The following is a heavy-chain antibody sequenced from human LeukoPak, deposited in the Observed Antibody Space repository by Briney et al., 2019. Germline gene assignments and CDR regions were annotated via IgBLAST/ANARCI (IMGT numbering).Heavy chain of an antibody. V-gene: IGHV4-38-2*02. CDR1: GYSISSGYY. J-gene: IGHJ5*02. D-gene: IGHD2-15*01. Sequence: SETLSLTCTVSGYSISSGYYWSWIRQPPGKGLEWIGEINHSGSTNYNPSLKSRVTISVDTSKNQFSLKLSSVTAADTAVYYCASSEGDCSGGSCYGTNWFDPWGQGTLVTVSS. CDR2: INHSGST. CDR3: ASSEGDCSGGSCYGTNWFDP.